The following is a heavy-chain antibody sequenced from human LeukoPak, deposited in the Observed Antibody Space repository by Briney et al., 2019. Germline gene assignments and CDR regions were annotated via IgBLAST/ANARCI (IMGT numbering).Heavy chain of an antibody. Sequence: ASVKVSCKASGYTFTGYHMHWVRQAPGQGLEWMGWINPNSGGTNYAQKFQGRVTMTRGTSISTAYMELSRLRSDDTAVYYCARVAAEAGTGWDDLDYWGQGTLVTVSS. V-gene: IGHV1-2*02. CDR1: GYTFTGYH. CDR2: INPNSGGT. J-gene: IGHJ4*02. CDR3: ARVAAEAGTGWDDLDY. D-gene: IGHD6-19*01.